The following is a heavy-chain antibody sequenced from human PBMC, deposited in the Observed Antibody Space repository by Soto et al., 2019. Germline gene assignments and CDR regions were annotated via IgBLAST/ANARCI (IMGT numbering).Heavy chain of an antibody. CDR3: ARDRREFDY. CDR2: IYYSGST. J-gene: IGHJ4*02. CDR1: GGSIGSYY. V-gene: IGHV4-59*01. Sequence: PSETLSLTCTVSGGSIGSYYWSWIRQPPGKGLEWIGYIYYSGSTNYNPSLKSRVTISVDTSKNQFSLKLSSVTAADTAVYYCARDRREFDYWGQGTLVTVSS.